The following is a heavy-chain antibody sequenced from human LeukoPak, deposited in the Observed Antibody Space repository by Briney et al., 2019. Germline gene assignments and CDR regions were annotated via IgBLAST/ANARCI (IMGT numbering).Heavy chain of an antibody. CDR1: GFTVSNNY. V-gene: IGHV3-53*01. CDR3: ARDGPQAYYFDF. J-gene: IGHJ4*02. Sequence: GGSLRLSCAVSGFTVSNNYMSWVRQAPGKGLEWVSVIYSGGSTYYADSVKGRFTISKDNSKNTLYLQMNSLRAEDTAVYYCARDGPQAYYFDFWGQGTLVTVSS. CDR2: IYSGGST.